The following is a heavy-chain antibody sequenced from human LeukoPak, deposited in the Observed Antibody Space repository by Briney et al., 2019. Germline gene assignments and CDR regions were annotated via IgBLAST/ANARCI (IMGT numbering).Heavy chain of an antibody. CDR1: GGSISSYY. D-gene: IGHD6-6*01. J-gene: IGHJ4*02. V-gene: IGHV4-59*08. Sequence: SETLSLTCTVSGGSISSYYWSWIRQPPGKGLEWIGYIYYSGSANYNPSLKSRVTVSLDTSKNQFSLKLSSVTAADTAVYYCARTAGSSSFDHFDYWGQGTPVTVSS. CDR3: ARTAGSSSFDHFDY. CDR2: IYYSGSA.